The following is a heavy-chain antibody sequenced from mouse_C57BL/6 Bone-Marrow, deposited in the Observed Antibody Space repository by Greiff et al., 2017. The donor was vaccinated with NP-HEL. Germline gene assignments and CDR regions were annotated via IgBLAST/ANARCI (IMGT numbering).Heavy chain of an antibody. CDR2: IWSGGST. Sequence: QVQLQQSGPGLVQPSQSLSLTCTVSGFSLTSYGVHWVRQSPGKGLEWLGVIWSGGSTDYNAAFISRLGISKDNSKSQVFFKMNRLQADNTAIYYCARGGFDDWGQGTTLTVSS. CDR1: GFSLTSYG. V-gene: IGHV2-2*01. CDR3: ARGGFDD. J-gene: IGHJ2*01.